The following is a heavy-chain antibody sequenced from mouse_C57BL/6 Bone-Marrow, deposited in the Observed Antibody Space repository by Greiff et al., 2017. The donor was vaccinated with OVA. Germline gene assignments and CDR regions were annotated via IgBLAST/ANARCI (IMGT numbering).Heavy chain of an antibody. CDR3: AMGGYDEGYFDV. Sequence: QVQLQQPGAELVKPGASVKVSCKASGYTFTSYWMHWVKQRPGPGLEWIGRIHPSDSDTNSNQKFKGKATLTVDKSSSTAYMQLSSLTSEDSAVYYCAMGGYDEGYFDVWGTGTTVTVSS. J-gene: IGHJ1*03. CDR2: IHPSDSDT. CDR1: GYTFTSYW. V-gene: IGHV1-74*01. D-gene: IGHD2-2*01.